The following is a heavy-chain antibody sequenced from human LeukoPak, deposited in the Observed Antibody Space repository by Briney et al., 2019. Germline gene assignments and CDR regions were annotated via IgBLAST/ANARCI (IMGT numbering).Heavy chain of an antibody. Sequence: ASVKVSCKASGYTFTSYGISWVRQAPGQGLEWMGWISAYNGNTNYAQKLQGRVTITTDESTSTAYMELSSLRSEDTAVYYCATQTYYYDSSGYYSFDYWGQGTLVTVSS. J-gene: IGHJ4*02. V-gene: IGHV1-18*01. CDR3: ATQTYYYDSSGYYSFDY. CDR1: GYTFTSYG. D-gene: IGHD3-22*01. CDR2: ISAYNGNT.